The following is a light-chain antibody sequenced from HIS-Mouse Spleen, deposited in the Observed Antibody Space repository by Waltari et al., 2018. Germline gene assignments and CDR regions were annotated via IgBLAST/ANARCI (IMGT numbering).Light chain of an antibody. Sequence: DIQMTQSPSSLSASVGDRVTIPCQASQDISNYLNWYQQKPGKAPKPLIYDASNLETGVPSRFSGSGSGTDFTFTISSLQPEDIATYYCQQYDNLHRLTFGPGTKVDIK. J-gene: IGKJ3*01. CDR1: QDISNY. V-gene: IGKV1-33*01. CDR3: QQYDNLHRLT. CDR2: DAS.